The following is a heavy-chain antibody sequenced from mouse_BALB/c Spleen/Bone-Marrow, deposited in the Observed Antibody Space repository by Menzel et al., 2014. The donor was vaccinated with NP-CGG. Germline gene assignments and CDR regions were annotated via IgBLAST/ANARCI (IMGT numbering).Heavy chain of an antibody. CDR1: GFTFSSFA. Sequence: EVKVVESGGGLVQPGGSRKLSCAASGFTFSSFAMHWVRQAPEKELEWVAYISSGSITIYYADTVKGRFTISRDNPKNTLFLQMTSLRSEDTAMYYCVRDYGYGAMDYWGQGTSVTVSS. D-gene: IGHD1-2*01. J-gene: IGHJ4*01. CDR2: ISSGSITI. V-gene: IGHV5-17*02. CDR3: VRDYGYGAMDY.